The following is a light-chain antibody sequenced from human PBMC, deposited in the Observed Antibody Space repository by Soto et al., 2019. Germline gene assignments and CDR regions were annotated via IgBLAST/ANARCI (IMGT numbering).Light chain of an antibody. Sequence: QSVLTQPASVSESPGQSITISCTGASTYIGGYTYVSWYQQHPGRAPKLMIYAVSNRPSGVSNRFSGSKSGNTASLTISGLQAEDEADYYCSSYTNSSDVVFGEGTKLTVL. CDR1: STYIGGYTY. CDR3: SSYTNSSDVV. V-gene: IGLV2-14*01. CDR2: AVS. J-gene: IGLJ2*01.